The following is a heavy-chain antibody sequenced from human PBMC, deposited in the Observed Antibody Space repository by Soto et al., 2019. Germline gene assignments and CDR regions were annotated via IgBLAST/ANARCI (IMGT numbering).Heavy chain of an antibody. CDR3: ARVGGVPSSSPGVAY. Sequence: SETLSLTCAVNGGSGGSFSGYYWSWIRQPPGKGLEWIGEINHSGSTNYNPSLKSRVTISVDTPKNQFSLRLTSVTAMDTAVYYCARVGGVPSSSPGVAYWGQGILVTVSS. CDR1: GGSGGSFSGYY. CDR2: INHSGST. V-gene: IGHV4-34*01. J-gene: IGHJ4*02. D-gene: IGHD6-13*01.